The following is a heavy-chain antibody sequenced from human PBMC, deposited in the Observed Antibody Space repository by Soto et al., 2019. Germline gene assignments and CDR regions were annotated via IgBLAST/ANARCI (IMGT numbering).Heavy chain of an antibody. CDR2: ISSSSTTI. J-gene: IGHJ3*01. CDR1: GFSFSTNT. V-gene: IGHV3-48*01. Sequence: EVQLVESGGGLVQPGGSLRLSCAASGFSFSTNTMDWGRQAPGKGLEWISYISSSSTTIYYADSVKGRFTISRDNANNSMYLQMNRLRAEYTAVYYCAHYGGRGFWGQGTMVTVSS. CDR3: AHYGGRGF. D-gene: IGHD4-17*01.